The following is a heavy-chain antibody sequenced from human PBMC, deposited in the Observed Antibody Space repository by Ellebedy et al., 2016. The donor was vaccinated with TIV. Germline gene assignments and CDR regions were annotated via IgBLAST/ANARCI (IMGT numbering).Heavy chain of an antibody. CDR2: IYQDGSDQ. CDR1: GFSFRSYW. CDR3: ARRGSYGDYSVQVNSWFDL. J-gene: IGHJ5*02. V-gene: IGHV3-7*01. D-gene: IGHD4-17*01. Sequence: GESLKISCVASGFSFRSYWMSWVRQAPGKGLEWVANIYQDGSDQYYADSVKGRLTISRDNAKKSMFLQINSLRAEDTGMYYCARRGSYGDYSVQVNSWFDLWGQGTLVTVS.